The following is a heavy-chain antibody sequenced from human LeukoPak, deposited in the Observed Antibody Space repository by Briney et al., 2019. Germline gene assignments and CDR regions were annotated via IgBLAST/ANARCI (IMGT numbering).Heavy chain of an antibody. D-gene: IGHD3-16*01. J-gene: IGHJ4*02. CDR3: AKVASLGGYFDY. CDR2: ISWDGGST. V-gene: IGHV3-43*01. CDR1: GFTFDDYT. Sequence: GRSLRLSCAASGFTFDDYTMHWVRQAPGKGLEWVSLISWDGGSTYYADSVKGRFTISRDNSKNSLYLQMNSLRTEDTALYYCAKVASLGGYFDYWGQGTLVTVSS.